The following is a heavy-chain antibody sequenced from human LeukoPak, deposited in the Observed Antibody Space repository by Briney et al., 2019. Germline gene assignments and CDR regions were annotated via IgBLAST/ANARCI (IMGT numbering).Heavy chain of an antibody. D-gene: IGHD6-13*01. CDR2: ISSEGKTT. Sequence: GGSLRLSCSASGFIFSPYAMHWVRQAPGKGLEYVSSISSEGKTTYYADSVKGRFTISRDNSKNTLYLQMSSLRPEDTAVYYCVKDRWVDHWGQGTQVTVSS. CDR3: VKDRWVDH. V-gene: IGHV3-64D*06. CDR1: GFIFSPYA. J-gene: IGHJ4*02.